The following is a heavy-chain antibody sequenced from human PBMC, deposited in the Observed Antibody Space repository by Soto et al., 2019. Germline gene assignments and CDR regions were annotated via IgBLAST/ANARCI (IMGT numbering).Heavy chain of an antibody. V-gene: IGHV1-2*02. CDR2: INPNSGGT. D-gene: IGHD3-22*01. J-gene: IGHJ3*02. CDR1: GYTFTGYY. Sequence: ASVKVSCKASGYTFTGYYMHWVRQAPGQGLEWMGWINPNSGGTNYAQKFQGRVTMTRDTSISTAYMELSRLRSDDTAVYYCARISEYYYDSSGYYYLEVGRAFDIWGQGTMVTVSS. CDR3: ARISEYYYDSSGYYYLEVGRAFDI.